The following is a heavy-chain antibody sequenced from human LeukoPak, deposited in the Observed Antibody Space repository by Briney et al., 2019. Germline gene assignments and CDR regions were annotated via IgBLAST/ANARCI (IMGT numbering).Heavy chain of an antibody. V-gene: IGHV1-69*05. CDR1: GGTFISYA. CDR2: IIPIFGTA. Sequence: ASVKVSSTASGGTFISYAISWVRQAPGQGLEWMGGIIPIFGTANYVQKFQSRVTITTDESTSTAYMEMSSLRSEDTAVYYCARTPFEYSSSSVYFDYWGQGTLVTVSS. J-gene: IGHJ4*02. D-gene: IGHD6-6*01. CDR3: ARTPFEYSSSSVYFDY.